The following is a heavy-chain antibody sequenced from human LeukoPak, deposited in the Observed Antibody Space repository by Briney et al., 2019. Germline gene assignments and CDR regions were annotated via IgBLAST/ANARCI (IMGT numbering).Heavy chain of an antibody. CDR3: TRTGDFDY. V-gene: IGHV3-7*03. J-gene: IGHJ4*02. CDR2: INKDGSDK. Sequence: GGSLRLSCAASGFTFSTYWVNWVRQAPEKGLEWLASINKDGSDKYYVDSVKGRFTISRDNAKNSLYLQMNSLRAEDTAVYYCTRTGDFDYWGQGTLVTVSS. D-gene: IGHD3-10*01. CDR1: GFTFSTYW.